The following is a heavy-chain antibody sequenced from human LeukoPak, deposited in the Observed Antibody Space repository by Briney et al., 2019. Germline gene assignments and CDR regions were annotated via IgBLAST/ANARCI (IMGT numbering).Heavy chain of an antibody. D-gene: IGHD6-13*01. CDR1: GGTFSSYA. CDR3: ARDASRGAAAEDAFDI. V-gene: IGHV1-69*13. J-gene: IGHJ3*02. Sequence: GAPVKVSCKASGGTFSSYAISWVRQAPGQGLEWMGGIIPIFGTANYAQKFQGRVTITADESTSTAYMELSSLRSEDTAVYYCARDASRGAAAEDAFDIWGQGTMVTVSS. CDR2: IIPIFGTA.